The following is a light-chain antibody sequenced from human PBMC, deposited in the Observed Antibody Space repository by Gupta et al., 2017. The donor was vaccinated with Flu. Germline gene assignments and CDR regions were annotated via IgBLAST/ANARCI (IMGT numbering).Light chain of an antibody. CDR1: NIGTKY. V-gene: IGLV3-21*02. CDR2: DNN. Sequence: QTARLTWGGLNIGTKYVHWYQQRPGRAPVLFLYDNNDRPSGIPERFSGSNSGNTATLTIARVEAGDEAHYYCQIWEIASEHPGVFGGGTKLTVL. CDR3: QIWEIASEHPGV. J-gene: IGLJ2*01.